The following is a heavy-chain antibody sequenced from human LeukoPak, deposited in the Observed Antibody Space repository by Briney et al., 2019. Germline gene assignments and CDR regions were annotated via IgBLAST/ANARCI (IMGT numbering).Heavy chain of an antibody. CDR1: GGSISSYY. Sequence: SETLSLTCTVSGGSISSYYWSWIRQPPGKGLEWIGYIYYSGSTTYNPSLKSRVTISVDTSKNQFSLKLSSVTAADTAVYYCARQGVVGATQDYWGQGTLVTVSS. J-gene: IGHJ4*02. D-gene: IGHD1-26*01. V-gene: IGHV4-59*08. CDR3: ARQGVVGATQDY. CDR2: IYYSGST.